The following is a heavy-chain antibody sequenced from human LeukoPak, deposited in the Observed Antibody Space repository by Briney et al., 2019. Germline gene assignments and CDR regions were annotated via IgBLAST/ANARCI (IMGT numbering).Heavy chain of an antibody. CDR1: GGSFSGYY. V-gene: IGHV4-34*01. Sequence: SETLSLTCAVYGGSFSGYYWSWIRQPPGKGLEWIGEINHSGSTNYNPSLKSRVTISVDTSKNQFSLKLSSVTAADTAVYYCSRENGAFSPFGYWGQGTLVTVLS. J-gene: IGHJ4*02. CDR2: INHSGST. CDR3: SRENGAFSPFGY. D-gene: IGHD2-8*01.